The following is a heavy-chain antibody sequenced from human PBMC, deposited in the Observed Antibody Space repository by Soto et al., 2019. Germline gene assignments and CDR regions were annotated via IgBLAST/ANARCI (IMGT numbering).Heavy chain of an antibody. CDR2: ISWDGGST. CDR3: AKEHSSSWYYYYGMDV. D-gene: IGHD6-13*01. J-gene: IGHJ6*02. V-gene: IGHV3-43D*03. Sequence: GGSLRLSCAASGFTFDDYAMHWVRQAPGKGLEWVSLISWDGGSTYYADSVKGRFTISRDNSKNSLYLQMNSLRAEDTALYYCAKEHSSSWYYYYGMDVWGQGTTVTVSS. CDR1: GFTFDDYA.